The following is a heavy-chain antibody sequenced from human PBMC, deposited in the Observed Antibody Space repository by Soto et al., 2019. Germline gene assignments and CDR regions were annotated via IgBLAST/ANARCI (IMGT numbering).Heavy chain of an antibody. J-gene: IGHJ6*01. V-gene: IGHV3-30-3*01. CDR2: ISYDGSNK. D-gene: IGHD1-1*01. CDR3: ARERPRRGYYGMDV. CDR1: GFTFSSYA. Sequence: QVQLVESGGGVVQPGRSLRLSCAASGFTFSSYAMHWVRQAPGKGLEWVAVISYDGSNKYYADSVKGRFTISRDNSKNTLYLQMNSLRAEDTAVYYCARERPRRGYYGMDVW.